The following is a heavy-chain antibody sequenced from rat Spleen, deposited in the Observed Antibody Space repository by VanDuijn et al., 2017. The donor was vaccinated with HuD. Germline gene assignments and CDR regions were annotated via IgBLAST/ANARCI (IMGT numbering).Heavy chain of an antibody. D-gene: IGHD1-12*01. CDR1: GYSITSAYR. V-gene: IGHV3-3*01. CDR3: ARTSWDDFDY. Sequence: EVQLQESGPGLVKPSQSLSLACSVSGYSITSAYRWNWIRKFPGNKLEWMGYINSAGSTNYNPSLKSRISITRDTSKNQFFLQVNSVSTEDTATYYCARTSWDDFDYWGQGTLVTVSS. CDR2: INSAGST. J-gene: IGHJ3*01.